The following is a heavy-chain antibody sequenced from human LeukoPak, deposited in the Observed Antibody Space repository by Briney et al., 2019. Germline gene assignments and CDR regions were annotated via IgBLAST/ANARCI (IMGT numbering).Heavy chain of an antibody. D-gene: IGHD3-22*01. CDR1: GFTFSSYW. V-gene: IGHV3-7*01. CDR2: IKQDGSEK. Sequence: PGGSLRLSCAASGFTFSSYWTSWVRQAPGKGLEWVANIKQDGSEKYYVDSVKGRFTISRDNAKNSLYLQMNSLRAEDTAVYYCARDPRDYYDSSGYYDYWGQGTLVTVSS. J-gene: IGHJ4*02. CDR3: ARDPRDYYDSSGYYDY.